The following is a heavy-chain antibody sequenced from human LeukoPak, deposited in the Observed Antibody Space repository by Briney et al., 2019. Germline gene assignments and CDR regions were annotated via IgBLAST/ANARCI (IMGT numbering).Heavy chain of an antibody. CDR3: AKDFGSGRYAFDI. J-gene: IGHJ3*02. CDR1: GFNIEGHN. V-gene: IGHV3-30*02. CDR2: IQHDGGRK. Sequence: GSLKLSCAASGFNIEGHNMHWVRQAPGKGLEWVSFIQHDGGRKWYVDSVKGRFTISRDNSKNTLSLQMNDLRLKDTALYYCAKDFGSGRYAFDIWGQGTIVTVSS. D-gene: IGHD3-10*01.